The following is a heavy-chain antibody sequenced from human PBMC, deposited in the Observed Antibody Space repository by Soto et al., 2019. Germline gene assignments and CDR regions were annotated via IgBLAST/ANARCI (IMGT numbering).Heavy chain of an antibody. CDR3: AKDGKSHSKYYYYSLDV. V-gene: IGHV3-30*18. CDR1: GFTFSTYG. D-gene: IGHD4-4*01. CDR2: ISSDGSNE. Sequence: GGSLRLSCAASGFTFSTYGMHWVRQAPGKGLEWVAVISSDGSNEYYADSVKGRFTISRDNSKNTVSLQMNILRAEDTAVYYCAKDGKSHSKYYYYSLDVWGQGTTVTVSS. J-gene: IGHJ6*02.